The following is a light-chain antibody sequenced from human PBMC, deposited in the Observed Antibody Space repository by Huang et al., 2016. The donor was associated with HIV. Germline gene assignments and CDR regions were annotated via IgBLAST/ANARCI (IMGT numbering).Light chain of an antibody. CDR2: AAS. CDR1: QGISNY. Sequence: DIQMTQSPSAMSASVGDRVPITCRAIQGISNYLTWFQQKTWNVPKRLIYAASSLQSGVSSRFSGSGSGTEFTLTISSLQPEDFATYYCLQHNSYPRTFGQGTKVEIK. CDR3: LQHNSYPRT. V-gene: IGKV1-17*03. J-gene: IGKJ1*01.